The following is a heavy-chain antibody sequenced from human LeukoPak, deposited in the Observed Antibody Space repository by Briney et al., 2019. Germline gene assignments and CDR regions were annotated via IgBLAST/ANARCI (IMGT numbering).Heavy chain of an antibody. CDR2: ISSNSNYI. V-gene: IGHV3-21*01. J-gene: IGHJ4*02. D-gene: IGHD6-19*01. CDR3: ATDSSGWY. Sequence: GGSLRLSCAASEFTFGGYTMNWVRQAPGKGLEWVSAISSNSNYIYYADSVKGRFTISRDNAKNLVFLQMNSLRAEDTALYYCATDSSGWYWGQGTLVTVSS. CDR1: EFTFGGYT.